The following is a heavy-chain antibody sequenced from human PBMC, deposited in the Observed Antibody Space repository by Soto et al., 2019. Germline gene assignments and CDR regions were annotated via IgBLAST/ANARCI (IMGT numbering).Heavy chain of an antibody. Sequence: QVQLQESGPGLVEPAETLSLNCTGSVDSISSYFWTWIRQPAGKGLDWIGRISTSGTTNYNPSLKRRDTMSVDTSKNHFYLNLSAVTAADSAVYYCAREAGPDRWFDPWGQGTLVTVSS. D-gene: IGHD6-19*01. J-gene: IGHJ5*02. V-gene: IGHV4-4*07. CDR3: AREAGPDRWFDP. CDR2: ISTSGTT. CDR1: VDSISSYF.